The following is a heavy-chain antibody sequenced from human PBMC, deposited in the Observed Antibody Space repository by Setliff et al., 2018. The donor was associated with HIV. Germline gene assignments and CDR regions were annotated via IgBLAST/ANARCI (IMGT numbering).Heavy chain of an antibody. CDR1: GGPFTSSS. CDR2: IIPILGVP. CDR3: ARGGDYDSSGYYVT. Sequence: GASVKVSCKASGGPFTSSSIGWVRQAPGQGLEWMGRIIPILGVPRYAQKCQGRVTITADKSTSTSYMHLSSLRAEDTAVYFCARGGDYDSSGYYVTWGQGSLVTVAS. J-gene: IGHJ4*02. D-gene: IGHD3-22*01. V-gene: IGHV1-69*02.